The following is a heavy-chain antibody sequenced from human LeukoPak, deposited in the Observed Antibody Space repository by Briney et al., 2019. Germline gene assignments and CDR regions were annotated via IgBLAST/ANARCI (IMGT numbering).Heavy chain of an antibody. J-gene: IGHJ6*02. V-gene: IGHV4-34*01. CDR3: ASRYCSSTSYICRYYYYGMDV. CDR2: INHSGST. D-gene: IGHD2-2*01. Sequence: SETLSLTCAVYGVSFSGYYWSWIRQPPGKGLEWIGEINHSGSTNYNPSLKSRVTISVDTSKNQFSLKLSSVTAADTAVYYCASRYCSSTSYICRYYYYGMDVWGQGTTVTVSS. CDR1: GVSFSGYY.